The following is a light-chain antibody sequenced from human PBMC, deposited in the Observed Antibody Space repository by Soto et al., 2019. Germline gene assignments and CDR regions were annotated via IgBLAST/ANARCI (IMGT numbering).Light chain of an antibody. CDR2: GAS. Sequence: INMYMSLSSLSASIEDIVTISCRASQGIGNALGWYQQKPGKPPKVLIYGASNLHSGVPPRFSGSGSGTDFTLAISILQPEDSATYYCLEDIIYPWTFGQGTKVDIK. CDR3: LEDIIYPWT. V-gene: IGKV1-6*02. CDR1: QGIGNA. J-gene: IGKJ1*01.